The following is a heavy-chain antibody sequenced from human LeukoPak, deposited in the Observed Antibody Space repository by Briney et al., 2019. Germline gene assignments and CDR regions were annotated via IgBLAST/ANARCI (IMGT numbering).Heavy chain of an antibody. D-gene: IGHD3-22*01. CDR2: TYYSGSI. CDR1: GGSISSSSYY. Sequence: SETLSLTCTVSGGSISSSSYYWGWIRQPPGKGLEWIGSTYYSGSIYYNPSLKSRVTISVETSKNQFSLKMSSVTAADTAVYYCARSSTYYYDSINWFDPWGQGTLVTVSS. V-gene: IGHV4-39*07. CDR3: ARSSTYYYDSINWFDP. J-gene: IGHJ5*02.